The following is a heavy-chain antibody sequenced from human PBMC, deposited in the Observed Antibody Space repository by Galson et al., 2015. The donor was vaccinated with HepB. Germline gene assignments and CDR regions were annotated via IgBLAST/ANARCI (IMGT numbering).Heavy chain of an antibody. D-gene: IGHD3-16*02. CDR3: ARGGVIWRPGVHDAVEI. CDR2: INPNSGGS. CDR1: GYTFTAYY. J-gene: IGHJ3*02. Sequence: SVKVSCKASGYTFTAYYMHWVRQAPGQGLEWMGRINPNSGGSNYTQNFQGRVTMTRDTSISTVYMELSRLRSDDTAVYYCARGGVIWRPGVHDAVEIWGQGTMVTVSS. V-gene: IGHV1-2*06.